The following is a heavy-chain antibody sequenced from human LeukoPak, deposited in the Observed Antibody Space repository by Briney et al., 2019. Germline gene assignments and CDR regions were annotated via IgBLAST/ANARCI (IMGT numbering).Heavy chain of an antibody. D-gene: IGHD3-10*01. V-gene: IGHV1-69*05. J-gene: IGHJ4*02. Sequence: GASVKVSCKASGGTFSSYAISWVRQAPGQGLEWMGGIIPIFGTANYAQKFQGRVTITTDESTSTAYMELRSLRSEDTAVYYCARRGTYGSGSYYPFDYWGQGTLVTVSS. CDR2: IIPIFGTA. CDR1: GGTFSSYA. CDR3: ARRGTYGSGSYYPFDY.